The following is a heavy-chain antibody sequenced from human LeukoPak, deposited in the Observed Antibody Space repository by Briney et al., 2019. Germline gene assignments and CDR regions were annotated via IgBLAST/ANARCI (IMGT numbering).Heavy chain of an antibody. J-gene: IGHJ4*02. CDR2: INPSGGFT. D-gene: IGHD3-22*01. CDR3: ARGHDSSGYYSQKDYYFDY. V-gene: IGHV1-46*01. CDR1: GYTFTSYY. Sequence: GASVKVSCKASGYTFTSYYMHWVRQAPGQGVEGMGLINPSGGFTIYAQKFQGRVTMTRDMSTSTVYMELSSLRSEDTAVYYCARGHDSSGYYSQKDYYFDYWGQGTLVTVSS.